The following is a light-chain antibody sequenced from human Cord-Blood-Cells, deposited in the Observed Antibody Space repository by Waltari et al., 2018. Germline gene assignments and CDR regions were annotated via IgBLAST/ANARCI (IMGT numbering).Light chain of an antibody. V-gene: IGKV3-15*01. J-gene: IGKJ3*01. CDR3: QQYNNWPFT. CDR2: GAS. Sequence: EIVMTQSPATLSVSPGERATLSCRASQSVSSNLAWYQQNPGQAPRLRIYGASTRATGIPARFSGSGSGTEFTLTISSLQSEDFAVYYCQQYNNWPFTFGPGTKVDIK. CDR1: QSVSSN.